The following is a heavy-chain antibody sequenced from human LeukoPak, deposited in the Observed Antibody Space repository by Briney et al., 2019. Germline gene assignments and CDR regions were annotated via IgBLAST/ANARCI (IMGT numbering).Heavy chain of an antibody. D-gene: IGHD5-18*01. J-gene: IGHJ4*02. CDR1: GFTFSSYW. CDR3: ARDTGGGYSCYDC. CDR2: IKQDGSEK. V-gene: IGHV3-7*01. Sequence: GGSLRLSCAASGFTFSSYWMTWIRQAPGKGLEWVANIKQDGSEKYYVDPVKGRFTISGDNAKNSLYLQMNSLRAEDTAVYYCARDTGGGYSCYDCWGQGTLVTVSS.